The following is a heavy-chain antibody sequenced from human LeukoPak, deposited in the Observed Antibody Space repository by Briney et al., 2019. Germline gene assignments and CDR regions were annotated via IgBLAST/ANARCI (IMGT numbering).Heavy chain of an antibody. J-gene: IGHJ4*02. CDR3: ARRDFWSGYFDY. CDR2: IYYSGST. CDR1: GGSISSSSYY. D-gene: IGHD3-3*01. V-gene: IGHV4-39*01. Sequence: PSETLSLTCTVSGGSISSSSYYWGWILQPPGKGLEWIGSIYYSGSTYYNPSLKSRVTISVDTSKNQFSLKLSSVTAADTAVYYCARRDFWSGYFDYWGQGTLVTVSS.